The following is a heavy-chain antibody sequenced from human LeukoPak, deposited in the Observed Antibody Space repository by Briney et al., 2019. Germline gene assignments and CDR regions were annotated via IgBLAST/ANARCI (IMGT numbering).Heavy chain of an antibody. CDR2: ISYDGSNK. CDR3: ARGEDGYNQGFDY. CDR1: GFTFSSYA. J-gene: IGHJ4*02. V-gene: IGHV3-30-3*01. D-gene: IGHD5-24*01. Sequence: GRSLRLSCAASGFTFSSYAMHWVRQAPGKGLEWVAVISYDGSNKYYADSVKGRFTISRDNSKNTLYLQMNSLRAEDTAVYYCARGEDGYNQGFDYWGQGTLVTVSS.